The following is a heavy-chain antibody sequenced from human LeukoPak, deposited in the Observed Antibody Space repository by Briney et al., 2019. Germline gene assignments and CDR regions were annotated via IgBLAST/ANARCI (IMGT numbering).Heavy chain of an antibody. J-gene: IGHJ4*02. Sequence: PGGSLRLSCAASGFTFSSYSMNWVRQAPGKGLEWVSSISSSSSYIYYADSVKGRFTISRDNAKKSLYLQINSLRDEDRAVYYCARVRYCSGGSCYSPFDYWGQGTLVTVSS. CDR1: GFTFSSYS. D-gene: IGHD2-15*01. CDR2: ISSSSSYI. V-gene: IGHV3-21*01. CDR3: ARVRYCSGGSCYSPFDY.